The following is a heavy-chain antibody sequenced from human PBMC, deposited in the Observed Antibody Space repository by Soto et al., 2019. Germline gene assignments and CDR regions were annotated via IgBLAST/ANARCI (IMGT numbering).Heavy chain of an antibody. V-gene: IGHV4-59*01. Sequence: TSETLSLTCTVSGGSISSYYWSWIRQPPGKGLEWIGYIYYSGSTNYNPSLKSRVTISVDTSKNQFSLKLSSVTAADTAVYYCARGGWNYLLGAAGFAFYIWGQGTMVTVSS. J-gene: IGHJ3*02. CDR1: GGSISSYY. CDR3: ARGGWNYLLGAAGFAFYI. D-gene: IGHD1-7*01. CDR2: IYYSGST.